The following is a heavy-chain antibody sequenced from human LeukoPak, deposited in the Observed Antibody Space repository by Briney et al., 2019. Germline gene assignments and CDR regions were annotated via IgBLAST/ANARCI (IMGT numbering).Heavy chain of an antibody. CDR3: ARLKPTVVTRRFFDY. V-gene: IGHV4-38-2*02. Sequence: SETLSLTCTVSGYSISSGFYWGWIRRPPGKGLEWIGEINHSGSTNYNPSLKSRVTISVDTSKNQFSLKLSSVIAADTAVYYCARLKPTVVTRRFFDYWGQGTLVTVSS. CDR2: INHSGST. D-gene: IGHD4-23*01. CDR1: GYSISSGFY. J-gene: IGHJ4*02.